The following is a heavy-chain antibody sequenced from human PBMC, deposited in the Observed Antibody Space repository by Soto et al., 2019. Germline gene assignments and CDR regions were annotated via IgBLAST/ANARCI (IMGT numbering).Heavy chain of an antibody. CDR2: IIPIFGTA. CDR3: ASNIRGVIIHYYSGMDV. D-gene: IGHD3-10*01. J-gene: IGHJ6*04. V-gene: IGHV1-69*13. Sequence: ASVKVSCKASGGTFSSYAISWVRQAPGQGLEWMGGIIPIFGTANYAQKFQGRVTITADESTSSAYMELSSLRSEDTAVYYCASNIRGVIIHYYSGMDVWGKGTTVTVSS. CDR1: GGTFSSYA.